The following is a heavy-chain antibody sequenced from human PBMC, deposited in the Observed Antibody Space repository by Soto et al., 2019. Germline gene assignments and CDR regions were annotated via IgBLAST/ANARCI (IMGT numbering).Heavy chain of an antibody. CDR3: AHRPNYYDSSGYYDY. CDR1: GFSLSTSGVG. Sequence: SGPTLVNPTQTLTLTCTFSGFSLSTSGVGVGWIRQPPGKALEWLALIYWNDDKRYSPSLKSRLTITKDASKNQVVLTMTNMDPVDTATYYCAHRPNYYDSSGYYDYWGQGTLVTVSS. J-gene: IGHJ4*02. CDR2: IYWNDDK. D-gene: IGHD3-22*01. V-gene: IGHV2-5*01.